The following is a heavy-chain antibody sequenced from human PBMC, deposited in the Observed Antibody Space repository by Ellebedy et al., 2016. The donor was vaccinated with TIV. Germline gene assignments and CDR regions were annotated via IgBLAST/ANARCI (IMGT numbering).Heavy chain of an antibody. J-gene: IGHJ4*02. V-gene: IGHV3-48*01. CDR2: ISSSSSTI. Sequence: PGGSLRLSCAASGFTFSSYNMNWVRQAPGKGLEWVSYISSSSSTIYYADSVKGRFTISRDNAKNSLYLQMNSLRAEDTAVYYCARARGCSGGRCYSADYWGQGTLVTVSS. D-gene: IGHD2-15*01. CDR3: ARARGCSGGRCYSADY. CDR1: GFTFSSYN.